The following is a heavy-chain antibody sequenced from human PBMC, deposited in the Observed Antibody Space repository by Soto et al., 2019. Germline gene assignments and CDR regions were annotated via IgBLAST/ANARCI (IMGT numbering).Heavy chain of an antibody. J-gene: IGHJ3*01. CDR1: GFAFSGSA. CDR3: TRYADSSSAASGIWD. D-gene: IGHD6-6*01. Sequence: EVQLVESGGGLVQPGGSLKLSCAASGFAFSGSAVHWVRQASGKGLEWVGRIRSKANNYATAYAVSVKGRFTVSRDDSNDTAYLQMDSLKTEDTAVYYCTRYADSSSAASGIWDWGQGTVVTVSS. V-gene: IGHV3-73*01. CDR2: IRSKANNYAT.